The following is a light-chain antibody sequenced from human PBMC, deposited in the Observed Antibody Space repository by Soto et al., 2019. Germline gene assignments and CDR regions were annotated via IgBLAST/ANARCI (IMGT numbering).Light chain of an antibody. V-gene: IGKV2-28*01. CDR2: LGS. J-gene: IGKJ5*01. CDR3: MQALQSPIT. Sequence: MTQSPSSLSASVGDRVTITCQASQDISNYLNWYQQKPGQSPQLLISLGSNRASGVPDRFSGSGSGTDFTLKISRVEGEDVGVYYCMQALQSPITFGQGTRLEIK. CDR1: QDISNY.